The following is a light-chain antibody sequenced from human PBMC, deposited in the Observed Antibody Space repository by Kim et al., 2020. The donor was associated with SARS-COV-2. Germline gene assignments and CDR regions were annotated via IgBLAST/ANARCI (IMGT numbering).Light chain of an antibody. J-gene: IGKJ1*01. CDR3: QQYNSDLAT. V-gene: IGKV1-5*03. Sequence: ATIGDRVTITCRASQSIRSWLAWYQQKPGKAPRLLIYKASNLESGIPSRFSGSGSGTEFTLTISSLQPDDSATYYCQQYNSDLATFGQGTKVDIK. CDR1: QSIRSW. CDR2: KAS.